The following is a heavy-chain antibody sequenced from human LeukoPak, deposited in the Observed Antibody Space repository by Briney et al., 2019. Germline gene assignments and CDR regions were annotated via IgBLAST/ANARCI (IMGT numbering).Heavy chain of an antibody. J-gene: IGHJ4*02. V-gene: IGHV1-3*01. CDR1: GYTFTSYA. D-gene: IGHD3-22*01. CDR3: ARDGSYYDSSGYIYFDY. Sequence: ASVKVSCKASGYTFTSYAMHWVRQAPGQRLEWMGWINAGNGNTKYSQKFQGRVTITRDTSASTAYMELSSPRSEDTAVYYCARDGSYYDSSGYIYFDYWGQGTLVTVSS. CDR2: INAGNGNT.